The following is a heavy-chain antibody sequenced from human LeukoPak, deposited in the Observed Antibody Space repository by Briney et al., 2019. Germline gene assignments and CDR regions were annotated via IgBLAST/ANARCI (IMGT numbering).Heavy chain of an antibody. Sequence: ASVKVSCKASGYTFTSYGISWVRQAPGQGLEWMGWISAYNGNTNYAQKLQGRVTMTTDTSTSTAYMELRGLRSDDTAVYYCAREYYDFWSGYYLGLGNYYYYMDVWGKGTTVTVSS. D-gene: IGHD3-3*01. CDR3: AREYYDFWSGYYLGLGNYYYYMDV. CDR1: GYTFTSYG. V-gene: IGHV1-18*01. CDR2: ISAYNGNT. J-gene: IGHJ6*03.